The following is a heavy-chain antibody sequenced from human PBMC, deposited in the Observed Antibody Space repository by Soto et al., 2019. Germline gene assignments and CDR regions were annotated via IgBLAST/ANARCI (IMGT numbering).Heavy chain of an antibody. CDR2: ISAYNGNT. Sequence: QVQLVQSGAEVKKPGASVKVSCKASGYTFTNFGISWVRQAPGQGLEWMGWISAYNGNTKYAQKFKGRVTMTTDTTTGTDYMELRSQRSDDTAVYYCARGGTPIDSWGQGTLVPVSS. CDR1: GYTFTNFG. J-gene: IGHJ4*02. D-gene: IGHD3-16*01. V-gene: IGHV1-18*01. CDR3: ARGGTPIDS.